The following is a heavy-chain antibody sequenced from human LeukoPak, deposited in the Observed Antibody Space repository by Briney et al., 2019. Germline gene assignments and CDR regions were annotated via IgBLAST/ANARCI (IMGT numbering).Heavy chain of an antibody. D-gene: IGHD6-19*01. Sequence: GESLKISCKGSGYSFTSYWIGWVRQMPGKGLEWMGIIYPGDSDTRYSPSFQGQVTISADKSISTAYLQWSSLKASDTAMYYCASWGYSSGWYDAFDIWGQGTMVTVCS. CDR1: GYSFTSYW. CDR2: IYPGDSDT. CDR3: ASWGYSSGWYDAFDI. J-gene: IGHJ3*02. V-gene: IGHV5-51*01.